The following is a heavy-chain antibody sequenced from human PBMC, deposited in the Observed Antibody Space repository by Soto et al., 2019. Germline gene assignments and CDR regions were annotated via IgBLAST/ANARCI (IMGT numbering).Heavy chain of an antibody. Sequence: ASVKVSCKASGYTFTNYVMYWVRQAPGQSLEWVGWINAASGNTKYSQKFQDRVTLTRDTSATTVFMEMSSLGLEDTAVYFCVRGRASFNFDNWGQGTPVTVSS. CDR1: GYTFTNYV. J-gene: IGHJ4*02. CDR2: INAASGNT. CDR3: VRGRASFNFDN. D-gene: IGHD3-16*02. V-gene: IGHV1-3*01.